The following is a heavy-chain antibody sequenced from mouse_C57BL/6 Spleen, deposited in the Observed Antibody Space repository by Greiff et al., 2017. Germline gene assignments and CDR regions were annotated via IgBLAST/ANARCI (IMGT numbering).Heavy chain of an antibody. CDR3: ARSNWDYFDY. V-gene: IGHV1-80*01. CDR1: GYAFSSYW. J-gene: IGHJ2*01. Sequence: VKLMESGAELVKPGASVKISCKASGYAFSSYWMNWVKQRPGKGLEWIGQIYPGDGDTNYNGKFKGKATLTADKSSSTAYMQLSSLTSEDSAVYFCARSNWDYFDYWGQGTTLTVSS. D-gene: IGHD4-1*01. CDR2: IYPGDGDT.